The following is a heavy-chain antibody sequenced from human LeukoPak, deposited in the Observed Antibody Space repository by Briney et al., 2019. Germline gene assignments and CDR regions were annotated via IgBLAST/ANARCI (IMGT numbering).Heavy chain of an antibody. J-gene: IGHJ3*02. V-gene: IGHV3-30*02. CDR3: ARDSGGYDTTDAFDI. D-gene: IGHD5-12*01. CDR1: GFTFSSYG. CDR2: IRYDGSNK. Sequence: GGSLRLSCAASGFTFSSYGMHWVRQAPGKGLEWVAFIRYDGSNKYYADSVKGRFTISRDNSKNTLYLQMNSLRAEDTAVYYCARDSGGYDTTDAFDIWGQGTMVTVSS.